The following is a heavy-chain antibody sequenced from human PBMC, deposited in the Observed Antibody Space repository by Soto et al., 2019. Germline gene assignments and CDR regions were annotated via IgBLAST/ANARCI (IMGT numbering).Heavy chain of an antibody. CDR1: GGSFSGYY. D-gene: IGHD3-3*01. CDR3: ARDPRYYDFWSGYSSYYGMDV. V-gene: IGHV4-34*01. Sequence: LSLTCAVYGGSFSGYYWSWIRQPPGKGLEWIGEINHSGSTNYNPSLKSRVTISVDTSKNQFSLKLSSVTAADTAVYYCARDPRYYDFWSGYSSYYGMDVWGQGTTVTVSS. CDR2: INHSGST. J-gene: IGHJ6*02.